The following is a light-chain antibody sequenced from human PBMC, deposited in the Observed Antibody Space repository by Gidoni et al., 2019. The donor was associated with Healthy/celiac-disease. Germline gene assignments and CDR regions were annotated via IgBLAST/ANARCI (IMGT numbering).Light chain of an antibody. CDR2: GAS. CDR3: QQYGSSPGWT. V-gene: IGKV3-20*01. CDR1: QSVSSSY. Sequence: EMVLTQSPGTLSLSPGERATLSCRASQSVSSSYLAWYQQKPGQAPRLLIYGASSRATGIPDRFIGSGSGTDFTLTISRLEPEDFAVYYCQQYGSSPGWTFGQGTKVEIK. J-gene: IGKJ1*01.